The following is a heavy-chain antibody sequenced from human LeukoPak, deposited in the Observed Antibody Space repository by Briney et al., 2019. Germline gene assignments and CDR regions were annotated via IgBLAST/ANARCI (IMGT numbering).Heavy chain of an antibody. J-gene: IGHJ4*02. D-gene: IGHD6-13*01. CDR2: IYYTGST. V-gene: IGHV4-59*01. Sequence: SETLSLTCTVSGGSISNYYWTWIRQPPGKGLQWIGYIYYTGSTNYNPSLKSRVTISVDTSKNQFSLKLSSVTAADTAVYYCASGRAYSSSWYAFDYWGQGTLVTVSS. CDR3: ASGRAYSSSWYAFDY. CDR1: GGSISNYY.